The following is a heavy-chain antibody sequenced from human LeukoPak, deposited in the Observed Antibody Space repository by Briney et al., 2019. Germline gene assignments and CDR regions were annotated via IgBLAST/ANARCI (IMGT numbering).Heavy chain of an antibody. J-gene: IGHJ4*02. V-gene: IGHV3-21*01. CDR1: GFTFSSYS. D-gene: IGHD1-1*01. CDR2: ISSSSSYI. CDR3: ARGLSRTVQLEPADY. Sequence: GGSLRLSCAASGFTFSSYSMNWVRQAPGKGLEWVSSISSSSSYIYYADSVKGRFTISRDNAKNSPYLQMNSLRAEDTAVYYCARGLSRTVQLEPADYWGQGTLVTVSS.